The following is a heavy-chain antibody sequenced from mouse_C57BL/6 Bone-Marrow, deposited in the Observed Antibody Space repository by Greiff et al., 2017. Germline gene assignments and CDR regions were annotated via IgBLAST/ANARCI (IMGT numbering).Heavy chain of an antibody. D-gene: IGHD3-2*02. Sequence: QVQLQQSGAELVRPGASVKLSCKASGYTFTDYYINWVKQRPGQGLEWIARIYPGSGNTYYNEKFKGKATLTAEKSSSTAYMQLSSLTSEDSAVYFGARNVDSSWEAGFAYWGQGTLVTVSA. CDR1: GYTFTDYY. CDR3: ARNVDSSWEAGFAY. CDR2: IYPGSGNT. V-gene: IGHV1-76*01. J-gene: IGHJ3*01.